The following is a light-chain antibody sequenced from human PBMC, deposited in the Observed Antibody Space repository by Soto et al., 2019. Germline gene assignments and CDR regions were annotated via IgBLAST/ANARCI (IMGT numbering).Light chain of an antibody. CDR1: SGHSSYA. J-gene: IGLJ2*01. V-gene: IGLV4-69*01. Sequence: QSVLTHSPSASASLGALVKLTCTLSSGHSSYAIAWHQQQPEKGPRYLMKLNSDGSHSKGDGIPDRFSGSSSGAERYLTIASLQSEDEADYYCQTWGTGILVFGGGTQLTVL. CDR3: QTWGTGILV. CDR2: LNSDGSH.